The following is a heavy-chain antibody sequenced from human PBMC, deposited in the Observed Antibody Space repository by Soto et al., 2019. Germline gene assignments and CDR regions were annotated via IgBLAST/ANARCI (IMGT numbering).Heavy chain of an antibody. J-gene: IGHJ4*02. CDR3: ARGQNFHDY. CDR1: GDSISTRSNY. Sequence: SETLSLTCTVSGDSISTRSNYWGWIRQPPGKGLEWIGSIYYSGGTYYNPSLKSRVTISVDTSKNQFSLRLSSVTAADTAVYYCARGQNFHDYWGQGTLVTVSS. V-gene: IGHV4-39*07. CDR2: IYYSGGT.